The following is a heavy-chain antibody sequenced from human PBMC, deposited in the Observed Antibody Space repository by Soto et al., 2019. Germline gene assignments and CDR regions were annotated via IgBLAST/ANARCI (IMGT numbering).Heavy chain of an antibody. CDR3: ARHNYDSSGYYHYYYGMDV. CDR1: GDTISTGGYT. CDR2: TYHSGNP. D-gene: IGHD3-22*01. Sequence: SETLSLTCDVSGDTISTGGYTWAWIRQPPGEALEWIGHTYHSGNPYYNPSLKSRVIISVDRSKNQFSLKVRSVTAADTAVYYCARHNYDSSGYYHYYYGMDVWGQGTTVTVSS. J-gene: IGHJ6*02. V-gene: IGHV4-30-2*01.